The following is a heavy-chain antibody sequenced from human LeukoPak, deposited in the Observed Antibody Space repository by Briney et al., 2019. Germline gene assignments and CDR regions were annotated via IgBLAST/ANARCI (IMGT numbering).Heavy chain of an antibody. V-gene: IGHV1-2*02. J-gene: IGHJ4*02. CDR2: INPNSGGT. Sequence: GASVKVSCKASGYTFTAYYMHWVRQAPGQGLQWMGWINPNSGGTNYAQNFQGRVTMTRDTSISTAYMELSSLRSDDTAVFYCGICVEYGPWFPDYWGQGTLSPSPQ. D-gene: IGHD2/OR15-2a*01. CDR1: GYTFTAYY. CDR3: GICVEYGPWFPDY.